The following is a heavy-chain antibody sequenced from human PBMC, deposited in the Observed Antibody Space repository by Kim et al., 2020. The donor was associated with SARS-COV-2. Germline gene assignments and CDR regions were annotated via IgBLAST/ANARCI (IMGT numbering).Heavy chain of an antibody. CDR2: ISAYNGNT. CDR1: GYTFTSYG. CDR3: ARDLLPDYYDSSGYYLDAFDI. D-gene: IGHD3-22*01. J-gene: IGHJ3*02. Sequence: ASVKVSCKASGYTFTSYGISWVRQAPGQGLEWMGWISAYNGNTNYAQKLQGRVTMTTDTSTSTAYMELRSLRSDDTAVYYCARDLLPDYYDSSGYYLDAFDIWGQGTMVTVSS. V-gene: IGHV1-18*01.